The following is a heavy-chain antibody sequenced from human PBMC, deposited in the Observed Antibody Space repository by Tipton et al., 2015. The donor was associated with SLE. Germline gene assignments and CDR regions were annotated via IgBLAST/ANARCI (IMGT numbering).Heavy chain of an antibody. CDR3: ARDPWGYAFWSGSTLGYMDV. D-gene: IGHD3-3*01. V-gene: IGHV4-4*07. CDR1: GGSISSYY. Sequence: TLSLTCTVSGGSISSYYWSWIRQPAGKGLEWIGRIYTSGSTNYNPSLKSRVTMSVDTSKNQFSLKLSSVTAADTAVYYCARDPWGYAFWSGSTLGYMDVWGKGTTVTVSS. CDR2: IYTSGST. J-gene: IGHJ6*03.